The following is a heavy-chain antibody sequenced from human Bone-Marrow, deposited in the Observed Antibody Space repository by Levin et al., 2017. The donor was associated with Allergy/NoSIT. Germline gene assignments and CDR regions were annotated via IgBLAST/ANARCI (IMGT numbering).Heavy chain of an antibody. CDR1: GGSVTSGSYY. J-gene: IGHJ4*02. Sequence: PSETLSLTCNVSGGSVTSGSYYWSWIRQPPGRGLEWIGYVYYSGSTSYNPSLKSRVTISVDTSKNQFSLMVTSVTTADTAVYYCATTGRSTSRLDYWGQGTRVTVSS. CDR3: ATTGRSTSRLDY. V-gene: IGHV4-61*01. CDR2: VYYSGST. D-gene: IGHD2-2*01.